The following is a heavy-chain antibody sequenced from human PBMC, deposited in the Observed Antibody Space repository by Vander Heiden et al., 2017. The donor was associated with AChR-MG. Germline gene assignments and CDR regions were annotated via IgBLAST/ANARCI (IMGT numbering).Heavy chain of an antibody. J-gene: IGHJ3*02. Sequence: EVQLVESGGGLVQPGRSLRLSCAASGFTFDDYAMHWVRQAPGKGLEWVSGISWNSGSIGYADSVKGRFTIARDNAKNSLYLQRNSLRAEDTALYYCAKDISNSQDPTGTIFRAFDIWGQGTMVTVSS. V-gene: IGHV3-9*01. CDR1: GFTFDDYA. CDR3: AKDISNSQDPTGTIFRAFDI. D-gene: IGHD4-17*01. CDR2: ISWNSGSI.